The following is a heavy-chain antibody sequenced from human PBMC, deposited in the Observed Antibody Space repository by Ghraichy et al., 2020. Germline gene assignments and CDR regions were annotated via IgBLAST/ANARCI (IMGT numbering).Heavy chain of an antibody. D-gene: IGHD5-12*01. CDR1: GFSFSGYW. V-gene: IGHV3-7*01. Sequence: GGSLRLSCAASGFSFSGYWMSWVRQAPGKGLEWVASIKQDGSEKIYVDSVKGRFTISGDNARNSLYLQMNSLRAEDTAMYYCAKNIVATGKNLYYYYGMDVWGQGTTVTVSS. J-gene: IGHJ6*02. CDR3: AKNIVATGKNLYYYYGMDV. CDR2: IKQDGSEK.